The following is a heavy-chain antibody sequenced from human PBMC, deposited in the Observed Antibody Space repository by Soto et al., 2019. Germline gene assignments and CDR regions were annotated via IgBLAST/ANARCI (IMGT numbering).Heavy chain of an antibody. D-gene: IGHD5-12*01. CDR3: ASSPPADGYRFDY. CDR2: IYSGGST. V-gene: IGHV3-53*01. Sequence: EVQLVESGGGLIQPGGSLRLSCAASGFTVSSNYMSWVRQAPGKGLEWVSVIYSGGSTYYADSVKGRFTISRDNSKNTLYLQMNSLRAEDTAVYYCASSPPADGYRFDYWGQGTLVTVSS. J-gene: IGHJ4*02. CDR1: GFTVSSNY.